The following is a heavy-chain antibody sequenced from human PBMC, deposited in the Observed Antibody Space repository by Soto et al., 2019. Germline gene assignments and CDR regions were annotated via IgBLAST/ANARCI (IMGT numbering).Heavy chain of an antibody. V-gene: IGHV4-59*01. CDR3: ARASTLRPDIAAAGTGYYYYGMDV. J-gene: IGHJ6*02. CDR2: IYYSVST. D-gene: IGHD6-13*01. CDR1: GGSISSYY. Sequence: QVQLQESGPGLVKPSETLSLTCTVSGGSISSYYWSWIRQPPGKGLEWIGYIYYSVSTNYNPSLKSRVTISVDTSKNQFSLKLSSVTAADTAVYYCARASTLRPDIAAAGTGYYYYGMDVWGQGTTVTVSS.